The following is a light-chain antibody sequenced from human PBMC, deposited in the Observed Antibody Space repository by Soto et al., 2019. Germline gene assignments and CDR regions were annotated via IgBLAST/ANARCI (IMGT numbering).Light chain of an antibody. V-gene: IGLV6-57*04. Sequence: FMLTQPHSVSASPGKTVTISCTRSSGSIDSNYVQWYQQRPGSAPTTVIYEDSQRPSGVPDRFSGSFDISSNSASLTISGLKTEDEADYYCQSYDSTIVVFGGGTQLTVL. J-gene: IGLJ2*01. CDR1: SGSIDSNY. CDR2: EDS. CDR3: QSYDSTIVV.